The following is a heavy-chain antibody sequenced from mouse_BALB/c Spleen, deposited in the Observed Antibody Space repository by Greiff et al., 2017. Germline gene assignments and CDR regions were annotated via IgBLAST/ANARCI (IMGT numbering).Heavy chain of an antibody. CDR2: ISYSGST. V-gene: IGHV3-2*02. Sequence: EVKLMESGPGLVKPSQSLSLTCTVTGYSITSDYAWNWSRQFPGNKLEWMGYISYSGSTSYNPSLKSRISITRDTSKNQFFLQLNSVTTEDTATYYCARGDYYFDYGGQGTTLTVSS. CDR3: ARGDYYFDY. J-gene: IGHJ2*01. CDR1: GYSITSDYA.